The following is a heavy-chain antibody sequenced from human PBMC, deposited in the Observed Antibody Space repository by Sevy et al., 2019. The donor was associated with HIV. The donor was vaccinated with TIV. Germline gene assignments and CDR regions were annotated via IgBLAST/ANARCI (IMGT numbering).Heavy chain of an antibody. CDR1: GYSISSGYL. J-gene: IGHJ3*01. CDR3: ANFGRLLIINGDAFDV. D-gene: IGHD3-9*01. CDR2: VDHTGNT. V-gene: IGHV4-38-2*02. Sequence: SESLSLTCTVSGYSISSGYLWGWIRQPPGKGLEWIGSVDHTGNTYYDPSLKSRVTTSVDTSKNQFSLRLSSVTAADTAVYYCANFGRLLIINGDAFDVWGQGTMVTVSS.